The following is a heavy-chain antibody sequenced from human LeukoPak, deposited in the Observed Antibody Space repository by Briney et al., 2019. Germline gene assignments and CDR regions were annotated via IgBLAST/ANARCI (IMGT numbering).Heavy chain of an antibody. CDR2: IRIRADST. V-gene: IGHV3-23*01. CDR3: AKAPGDYFYYMDV. CDR1: GFTFNNYG. J-gene: IGHJ6*03. Sequence: GGSLRLSCAASGFTFNNYGMIWARQAPGKGLEWVSAIRIRADSTYYADSVRGRFTISRDNSKNTLYLQMNSLRVEDTAVYYCAKAPGDYFYYMDVWGKGTRVTISS.